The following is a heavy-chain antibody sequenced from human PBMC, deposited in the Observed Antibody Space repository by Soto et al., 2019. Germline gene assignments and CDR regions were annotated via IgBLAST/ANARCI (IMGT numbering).Heavy chain of an antibody. CDR3: ARDVVPRNSYYYYGMDV. J-gene: IGHJ6*02. D-gene: IGHD2-2*01. CDR1: GFTFSSYW. V-gene: IGHV3-74*01. Sequence: GESLKISCAASGFTFSSYWMHWVRQAPGKGLVWVSRINSDGSSTSYADSVKGRFTISRDNAKNTLYLQMNSLRAEDTAVYYCARDVVPRNSYYYYGMDVWGQGTTVTVSS. CDR2: INSDGSST.